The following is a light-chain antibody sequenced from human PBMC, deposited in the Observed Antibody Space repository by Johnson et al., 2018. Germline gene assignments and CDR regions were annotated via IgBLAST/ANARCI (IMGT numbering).Light chain of an antibody. Sequence: QSVLTQPPSVSAAPGQKVTISCSGSSSNIGNNYVSWYQQLPGTAPKLLIYENNKRPSGIPDRFSGSKSGTSATLGITGLQTGDEADHYCGTWDRSLSAGNGFGTGTKVTVL. V-gene: IGLV1-51*02. CDR1: SSNIGNNY. CDR2: ENN. J-gene: IGLJ1*01. CDR3: GTWDRSLSAGNG.